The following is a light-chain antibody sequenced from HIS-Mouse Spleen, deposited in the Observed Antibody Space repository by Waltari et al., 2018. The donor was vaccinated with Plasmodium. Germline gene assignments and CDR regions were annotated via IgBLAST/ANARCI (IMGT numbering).Light chain of an antibody. CDR2: GAS. CDR1: KSVSSN. Sequence: EIVMTQSPATLSVSPGERATLACRASKSVSSNLAWYQQKPGQAPRHLIYGASTRATGIPARFSGSGSGTEFTLTISSMQSEDFAVYYCQQYNNWSFTFGPGTKVDIK. CDR3: QQYNNWSFT. J-gene: IGKJ3*01. V-gene: IGKV3-15*01.